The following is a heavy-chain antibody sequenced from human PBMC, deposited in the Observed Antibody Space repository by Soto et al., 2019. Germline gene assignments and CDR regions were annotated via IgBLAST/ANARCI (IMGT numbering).Heavy chain of an antibody. D-gene: IGHD5-18*01. CDR1: GLIFSKVW. Sequence: NPGGSLRLSCVASGLIFSKVWMSWVRQAPGKGLEWVSSISSSSSYIYYADSVKGRFTISRDNAKNSLYLQMNSLRAEDTAVYYCARDATVRYSYGKRDAFDIWGQGTVVTVSS. V-gene: IGHV3-21*01. CDR2: ISSSSSYI. J-gene: IGHJ3*02. CDR3: ARDATVRYSYGKRDAFDI.